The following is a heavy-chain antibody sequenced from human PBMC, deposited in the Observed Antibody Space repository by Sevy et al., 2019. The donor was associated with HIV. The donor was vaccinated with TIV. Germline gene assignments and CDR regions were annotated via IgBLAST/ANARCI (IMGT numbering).Heavy chain of an antibody. CDR1: GFTVSSNY. CDR3: ARDLTAIGYSYGYVDY. V-gene: IGHV3-53*05. J-gene: IGHJ4*02. D-gene: IGHD5-18*01. CDR2: IYSGGST. Sequence: GGSLRLSCAASGFTVSSNYMSWVRQAPGKGLEWVSVIYSGGSTYYADSVKGRFTISRDNSKNTVYLQMNSLRAEDTALYYCARDLTAIGYSYGYVDYWGQGTLVTVSS.